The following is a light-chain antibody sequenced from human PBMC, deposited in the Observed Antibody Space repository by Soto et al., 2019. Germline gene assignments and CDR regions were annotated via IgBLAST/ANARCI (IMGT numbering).Light chain of an antibody. J-gene: IGKJ4*01. Sequence: EILMTQSPASLSVAPGERVTLSCRASQSVNSHLAWYQQKPGQAPRLLSLGESTRATGTPARFSGSGSGTDFTLTISSLQSEDFAVYYCQQYNNWPLTVGGGTKVEIK. CDR1: QSVNSH. CDR3: QQYNNWPLT. CDR2: GES. V-gene: IGKV3D-15*01.